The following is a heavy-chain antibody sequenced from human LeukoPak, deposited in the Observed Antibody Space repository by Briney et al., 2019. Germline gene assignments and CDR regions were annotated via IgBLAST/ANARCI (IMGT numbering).Heavy chain of an antibody. CDR2: IYFSGST. CDR1: GGSISSSSYY. Sequence: SETLPLTCTVSGGSISSSSYYWGWIRQPPGKGLEWIGTIYFSGSTNYNPSLKSRVTISVDKSKNQFSLKLSSVTAADTAVYYCARVIVVYGDTYYYYYMDVWGKGTTVTVSS. D-gene: IGHD4-17*01. CDR3: ARVIVVYGDTYYYYYMDV. J-gene: IGHJ6*03. V-gene: IGHV4-39*07.